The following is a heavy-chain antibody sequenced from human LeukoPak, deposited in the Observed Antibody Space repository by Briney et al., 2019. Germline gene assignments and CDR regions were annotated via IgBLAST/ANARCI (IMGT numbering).Heavy chain of an antibody. CDR1: GFTFSDYY. CDR3: TRDPRVLDY. V-gene: IGHV3-11*04. Sequence: PGGSLRLSCAASGFTFSDYYMSWIRQAPGKGLEWVSYISSSGSSIYYADSVEGRFTISRDNAKNSLYLQMNSLRTEDTAVYYCTRDPRVLDYWGQGTLVTVSS. CDR2: ISSSGSSI. J-gene: IGHJ4*02. D-gene: IGHD3-10*01.